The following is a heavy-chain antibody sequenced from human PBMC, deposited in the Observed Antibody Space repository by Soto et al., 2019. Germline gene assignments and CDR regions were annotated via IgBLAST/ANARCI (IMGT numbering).Heavy chain of an antibody. J-gene: IGHJ5*02. CDR2: IYSSGST. CDR3: ARGQRFSDWFDP. Sequence: ETLSRTCPVSGGAISTYYWTWIRQPAGKGLEWIGRIYSSGSTKYNPSLQSRVTMSLDTSNNQFSLRLTSVTAADTAIYYCARGQRFSDWFDPWGQGTLVTVYS. CDR1: GGAISTYY. V-gene: IGHV4-4*07. D-gene: IGHD3-3*01.